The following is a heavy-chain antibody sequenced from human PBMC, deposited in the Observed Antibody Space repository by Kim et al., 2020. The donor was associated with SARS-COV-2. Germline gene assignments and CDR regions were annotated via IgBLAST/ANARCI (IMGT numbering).Heavy chain of an antibody. CDR2: GST. Sequence: GSTNSNPSRRSRVTISVDTSNNQVSLTLSSVTAADTAVYYCARGRWELPYWGQGTLVTVSS. J-gene: IGHJ4*02. D-gene: IGHD1-26*01. V-gene: IGHV4-59*09. CDR3: ARGRWELPY.